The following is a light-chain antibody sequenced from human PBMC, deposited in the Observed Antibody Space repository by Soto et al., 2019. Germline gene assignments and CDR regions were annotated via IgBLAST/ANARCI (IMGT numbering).Light chain of an antibody. V-gene: IGKV3-11*01. CDR3: QQRSNWPPSIT. Sequence: EIVLTQSPATLSLSPGERATLSCRASQSVSSYLAWYQQKPGQAPRLLIYDASNRATGIPARFSGSGSGTDFPLTISSLEPEDFAVYYCQQRSNWPPSITFGQGKRLEIK. CDR1: QSVSSY. CDR2: DAS. J-gene: IGKJ5*01.